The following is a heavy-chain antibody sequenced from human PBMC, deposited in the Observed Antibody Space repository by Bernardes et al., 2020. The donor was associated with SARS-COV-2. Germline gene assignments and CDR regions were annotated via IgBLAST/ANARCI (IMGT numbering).Heavy chain of an antibody. CDR1: GFTFSSYG. Sequence: GGSLRLSCAASGFTFSSYGMHWVRQAPGKGLEWVGVIRSKPYGGTTEYAASVKGRFIISRDDSKSFVYLQMNSLKIEDTAVYFCAGSFYAFYLDYWGQGTPVTVSS. CDR3: AGSFYAFYLDY. D-gene: IGHD1-26*01. V-gene: IGHV3-49*04. J-gene: IGHJ4*02. CDR2: IRSKPYGGTT.